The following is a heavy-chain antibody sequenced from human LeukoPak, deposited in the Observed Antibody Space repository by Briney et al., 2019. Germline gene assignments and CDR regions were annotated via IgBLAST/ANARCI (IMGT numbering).Heavy chain of an antibody. CDR2: IYYSGST. V-gene: IGHV4-59*12. J-gene: IGHJ4*02. Sequence: SETLSLTCTVSGGSISSYYWSWIRQPPGKGLEWIGYIYYSGSTNYNPSLKSRVTISVDTSKNQFSLKLSSVTAADTAVYYCASTPTVVTEYYFDYWGQGTLVTVSS. CDR1: GGSISSYY. D-gene: IGHD4-23*01. CDR3: ASTPTVVTEYYFDY.